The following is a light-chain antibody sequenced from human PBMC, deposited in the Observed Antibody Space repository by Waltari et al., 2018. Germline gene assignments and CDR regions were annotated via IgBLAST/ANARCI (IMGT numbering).Light chain of an antibody. CDR3: QESYIAPKT. CDR1: QSISTF. J-gene: IGKJ3*01. V-gene: IGKV1-39*01. CDR2: AAS. Sequence: DIQMTQSPSSLSASVGDRVTLACRASQSISTFLNWYQQKPGKAPKLLIYAASSLPSGVPSRFSGNGSGTDFTLTISSLQPEDFATYFCQESYIAPKTFGPGTKVDVK.